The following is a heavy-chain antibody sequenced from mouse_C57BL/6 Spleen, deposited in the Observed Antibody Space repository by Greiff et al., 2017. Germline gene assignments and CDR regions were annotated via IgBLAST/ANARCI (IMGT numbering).Heavy chain of an antibody. V-gene: IGHV1-26*01. CDR1: GYTFTDYY. CDR2: INPNNGGT. CDR3: ARSGDP. D-gene: IGHD3-1*01. Sequence: VQLQQSGPELVKPGASVKISCKASGYTFTDYYLNWVKQSHGKSLEWIGDINPNNGGTSYNQKFKGKATLTVDKSSSTAYMELRSLTSEDSAVYYCARSGDPWGQGTSVTVSS. J-gene: IGHJ4*01.